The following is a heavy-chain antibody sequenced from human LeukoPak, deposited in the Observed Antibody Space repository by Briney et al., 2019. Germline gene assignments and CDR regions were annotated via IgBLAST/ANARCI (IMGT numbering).Heavy chain of an antibody. V-gene: IGHV3-21*01. CDR1: GFTFSSYS. CDR3: AREHGQQLLWFGAGYYGMDV. CDR2: ISSSSSYI. D-gene: IGHD3-10*01. Sequence: GGSLRLSCAASGFTFSSYSMNWVRQAPGKGLEWVSSISSSSSYIYYADSVKGRFTISRDNSKNTLYLQMNSLRAEDTAVYYCAREHGQQLLWFGAGYYGMDVWGKGTTVTVSS. J-gene: IGHJ6*04.